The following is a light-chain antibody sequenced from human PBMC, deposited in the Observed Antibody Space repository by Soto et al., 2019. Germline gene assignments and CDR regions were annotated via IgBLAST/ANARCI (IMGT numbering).Light chain of an antibody. CDR1: SGHSSYA. CDR2: LNSDGSH. V-gene: IGLV4-69*01. Sequence: QSVLTQWPSASASLGASVKLTCTLSSGHSSYAIAWHQQQPEKGPRFLMRLNSDGSHNKGYGIPDRFSGSSSGAERYLTISSVQSEDEADYYCQTWGTDVSVFGGGTQLTVL. J-gene: IGLJ7*01. CDR3: QTWGTDVSV.